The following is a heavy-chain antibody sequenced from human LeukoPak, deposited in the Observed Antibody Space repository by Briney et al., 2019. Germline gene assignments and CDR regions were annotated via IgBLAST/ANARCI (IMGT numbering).Heavy chain of an antibody. CDR1: GFTFSSAW. J-gene: IGHJ4*02. CDR3: ATRHLAPADY. CDR2: IKSKTDGGTT. V-gene: IGHV3-15*01. Sequence: GGSRTLSWTVSGFTFSSAWMSWVRQAPGKGREWVGSIKSKTDGGTTDYAATVKGRFTISRDASNNTLYLELNSLKTDDTAMYYCATRHLAPADYWGQGTLLTVSS.